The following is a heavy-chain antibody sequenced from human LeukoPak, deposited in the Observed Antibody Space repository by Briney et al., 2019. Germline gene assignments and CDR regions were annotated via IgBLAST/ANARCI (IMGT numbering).Heavy chain of an antibody. D-gene: IGHD3-10*02. Sequence: PSETMSLTCTVSGGSISPYYWSWIRQPPGNGLEWLGYIYYSGNTDYNPSLKSQVAISVDTSKNQFSLKLSSVTAADTAVYYCARSTGSTMFIDYWGQGTLVTVSS. CDR2: IYYSGNT. CDR3: ARSTGSTMFIDY. CDR1: GGSISPYY. J-gene: IGHJ4*02. V-gene: IGHV4-59*01.